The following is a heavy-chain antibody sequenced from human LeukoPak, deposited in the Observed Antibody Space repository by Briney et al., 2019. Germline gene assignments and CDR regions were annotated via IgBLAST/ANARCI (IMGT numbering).Heavy chain of an antibody. CDR3: ARDHRYAFDN. Sequence: GGSLRLSCAASGVTFSDYSMNWVRQAPGKGLEWISDVGISSGNTKYADSVKGRFTISGDSAKNSVFLQMNSLRVEDTAVYYCARDHRYAFDNWGQGTLVTVSS. CDR1: GVTFSDYS. D-gene: IGHD5-12*01. J-gene: IGHJ4*02. V-gene: IGHV3-48*04. CDR2: VGISSGNT.